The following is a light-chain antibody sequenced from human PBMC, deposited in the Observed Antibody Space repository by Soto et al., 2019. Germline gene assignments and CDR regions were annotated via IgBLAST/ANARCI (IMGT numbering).Light chain of an antibody. J-gene: IGLJ1*01. CDR3: SSYSNTHLCV. Sequence: QSALTQPASVSGSPGQSITISCTGTSSDVGGYNYVSWYQQHPGKAPQLMIFDVSNRPSGVSNRFPGSKSGNTASLPISGLQAEDQPHYLCSSYSNTHLCVLRPGTQVTVL. CDR2: DVS. CDR1: SSDVGGYNY. V-gene: IGLV2-14*03.